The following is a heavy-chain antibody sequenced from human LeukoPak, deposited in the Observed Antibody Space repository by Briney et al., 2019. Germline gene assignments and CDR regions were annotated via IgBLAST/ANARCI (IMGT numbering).Heavy chain of an antibody. J-gene: IGHJ4*02. CDR1: GFTFDDYA. V-gene: IGHV3-9*01. D-gene: IGHD3-10*01. CDR2: ISWNSGSI. Sequence: GGSLRLSCAASGFTFDDYAMHWVRQPPGKGLEWVSGISWNSGSIGYADSVKGRFTISRDNAKNSLYLQMNSLRAEDTAFYYCVKGLWFGEPNQGCFDYWGQGTLVTVSS. CDR3: VKGLWFGEPNQGCFDY.